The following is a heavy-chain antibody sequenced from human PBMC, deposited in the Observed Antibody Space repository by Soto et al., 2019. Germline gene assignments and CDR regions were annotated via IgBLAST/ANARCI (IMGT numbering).Heavy chain of an antibody. CDR3: ARSYMVRGGANWFDP. Sequence: QVQLQESGPGLVKPSGTLSLTCAVSGGSISSSNWWSWVRQPPGKGLEWIVENYHSGSTNYNPTLKSRDTISVDKSKNQFSLKLSSVTAVDTAVYYCARSYMVRGGANWFDPWGQGTLVTVSS. J-gene: IGHJ5*02. D-gene: IGHD3-10*01. V-gene: IGHV4-4*02. CDR1: GGSISSSNW. CDR2: NYHSGST.